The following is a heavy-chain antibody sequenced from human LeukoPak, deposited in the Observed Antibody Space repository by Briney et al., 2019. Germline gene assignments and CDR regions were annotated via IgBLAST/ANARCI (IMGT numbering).Heavy chain of an antibody. CDR1: GYTFTSYG. V-gene: IGHV1-18*01. Sequence: ASVKVSCKASGYTFTSYGISWVRRAPGQGLEWMGWISAYNGNTNYAQKLQGRVTMTTDTSTSTAYMELRSLRSDDTAVYYCARDGGYSYGRNYYYYGMDVWGQGTTVTVSS. J-gene: IGHJ6*02. CDR2: ISAYNGNT. D-gene: IGHD5-18*01. CDR3: ARDGGYSYGRNYYYYGMDV.